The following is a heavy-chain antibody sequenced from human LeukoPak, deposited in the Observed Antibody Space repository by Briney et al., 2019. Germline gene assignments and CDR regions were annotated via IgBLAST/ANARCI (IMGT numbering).Heavy chain of an antibody. CDR2: IYTRGST. D-gene: IGHD4-23*01. Sequence: SETLSLTCTVSGGSISTFYWSWLRQPAGKGLEWIGRIYTRGSTNYTPSLQSRATMSVDTSKNQFSLKLSSVTAADTAVYYCARGRNNYGGNSEIEYWGQGTLVTVSS. J-gene: IGHJ4*02. V-gene: IGHV4-4*07. CDR3: ARGRNNYGGNSEIEY. CDR1: GGSISTFY.